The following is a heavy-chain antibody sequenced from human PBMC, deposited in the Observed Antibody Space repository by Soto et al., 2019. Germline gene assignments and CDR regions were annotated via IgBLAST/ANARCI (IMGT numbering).Heavy chain of an antibody. V-gene: IGHV4-39*07. J-gene: IGHJ4*01. CDR3: AREGDSSGDY. Sequence: SETLSLTCTVSGGSISSSSYYWGWIRQPPRKRLERIGNIYYRGSNYYNQSLKNRINITVDTTKNQFSLKLTSVTAADTAVYYCAREGDSSGDYWGHGTLVTVSS. CDR2: IYYRGSN. CDR1: GGSISSSSYY. D-gene: IGHD3-22*01.